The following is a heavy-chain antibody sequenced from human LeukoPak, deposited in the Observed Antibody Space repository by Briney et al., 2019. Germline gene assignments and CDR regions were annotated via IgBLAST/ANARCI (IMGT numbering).Heavy chain of an antibody. V-gene: IGHV3-48*04. CDR1: GFTFSSYS. D-gene: IGHD2-8*01. CDR2: ISSSSSTI. CDR3: ARDGIVLMVYATDPYMDV. Sequence: GGSLRLSCAASGFTFSSYSMNWVRQAPGKGLEWVSYISSSSSTIYYADSVKGRFTISRDNAKNSLYLQMNSLRAEDTAVYYCARDGIVLMVYATDPYMDVRGKGTTVTVSS. J-gene: IGHJ6*03.